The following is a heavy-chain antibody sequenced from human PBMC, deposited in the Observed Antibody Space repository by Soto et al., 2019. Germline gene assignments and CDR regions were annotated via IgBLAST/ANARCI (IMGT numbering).Heavy chain of an antibody. J-gene: IGHJ6*03. D-gene: IGHD3-10*01. CDR3: ARHRGEWGSGSYYYDYYYYYMDV. CDR1: GYTFTSYG. Sequence: GASVKVSCKASGYTFTSYGISWVRQAPGQGLEWKGWISAYNGNTNYAQKLQGRVTMTTDTSTSTAYMELRSLRSDDTAVYYCARHRGEWGSGSYYYDYYYYYMDVWGKGTTVTVSS. CDR2: ISAYNGNT. V-gene: IGHV1-18*01.